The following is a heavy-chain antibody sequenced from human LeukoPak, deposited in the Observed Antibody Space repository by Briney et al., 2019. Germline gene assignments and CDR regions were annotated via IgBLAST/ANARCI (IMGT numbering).Heavy chain of an antibody. Sequence: SETLSLTCAVTGGSISSNNWWGWVRQPPGKGLEWIGEIYHSGSPNYNPSLKSRVTISVDKSRNHFSLNLSSVTAADTAVYYCARVNINNWHSCDYWGQGTLVTVSS. CDR2: IYHSGSP. D-gene: IGHD1-1*01. V-gene: IGHV4-4*02. CDR1: GGSISSNNW. CDR3: ARVNINNWHSCDY. J-gene: IGHJ4*02.